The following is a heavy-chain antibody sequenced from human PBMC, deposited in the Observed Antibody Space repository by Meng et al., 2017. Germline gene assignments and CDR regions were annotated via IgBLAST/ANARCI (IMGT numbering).Heavy chain of an antibody. CDR1: RYNFPDYY. D-gene: IGHD6-25*01. Sequence: QGERVQAGAEVKMPGASVKVACKPSRYNFPDYYIHWVRRAPGQGLEWMGRINPKSGDTHYAQKFQARVTMTGDTSISTAYMELSGLRSDDTAMYYCARDEDISAAGKLFGDYWGQGTLVTVSS. J-gene: IGHJ4*02. V-gene: IGHV1-2*06. CDR2: INPKSGDT. CDR3: ARDEDISAAGKLFGDY.